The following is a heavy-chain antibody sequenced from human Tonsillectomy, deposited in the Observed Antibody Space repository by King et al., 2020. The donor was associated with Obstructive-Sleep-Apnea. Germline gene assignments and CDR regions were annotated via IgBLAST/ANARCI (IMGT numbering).Heavy chain of an antibody. CDR3: ARSIAVADPKGYWYFDL. CDR2: ISHTALST. V-gene: IGHV3-23*04. D-gene: IGHD6-19*01. Sequence: EVQLVESGGGLVQPGGSLRLSCAASGFTFSTSAMTWVRQAPGRGLEWVSSISHTALSTYYADSVEGRFTISRDNSTNTLYVQMNSLRAEDTAVYYCARSIAVADPKGYWYFDLWGRGALVTVSS. J-gene: IGHJ2*01. CDR1: GFTFSTSA.